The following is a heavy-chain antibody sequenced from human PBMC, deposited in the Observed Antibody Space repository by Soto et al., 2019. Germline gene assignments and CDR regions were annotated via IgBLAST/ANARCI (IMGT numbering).Heavy chain of an antibody. CDR3: ARVLRGDYYDSSGYYPLKRKYYYYGMDV. Sequence: ASVKVSCKASGGTFSSYAISWVRQAPGQGLEWMGGIIPIFGTANYAQKFQGRVTITAEESTSTAYMELSSLRSEDTAVYYCARVLRGDYYDSSGYYPLKRKYYYYGMDVWGQGTTVTVSS. V-gene: IGHV1-69*13. D-gene: IGHD3-22*01. J-gene: IGHJ6*02. CDR2: IIPIFGTA. CDR1: GGTFSSYA.